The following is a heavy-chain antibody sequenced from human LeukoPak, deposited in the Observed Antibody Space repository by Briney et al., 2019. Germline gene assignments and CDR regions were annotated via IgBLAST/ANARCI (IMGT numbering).Heavy chain of an antibody. Sequence: GESLNISGTDSGYSFTSYWIAWVRQLPGKGLEWMGIIYPGDSDTRYSPSFQGQVTISADKSISTAYLQWSSLKASDTAMYYCARYSSGGPYFDYWGQGTLVTVSS. D-gene: IGHD6-19*01. V-gene: IGHV5-51*01. J-gene: IGHJ4*02. CDR1: GYSFTSYW. CDR2: IYPGDSDT. CDR3: ARYSSGGPYFDY.